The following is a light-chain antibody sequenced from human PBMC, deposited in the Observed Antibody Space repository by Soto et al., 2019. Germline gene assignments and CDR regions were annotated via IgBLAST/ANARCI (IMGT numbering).Light chain of an antibody. Sequence: DILMTQSPSSLSASVGDRVTITCRASQSISTYLNWYQQKPGKAPKLLIYGASSLQSGVPSGFSGTGPGTDFTLNISSLPPEDFATYYCQQSYITSWTFGQGTKVELK. CDR2: GAS. V-gene: IGKV1-39*01. CDR3: QQSYITSWT. CDR1: QSISTY. J-gene: IGKJ1*01.